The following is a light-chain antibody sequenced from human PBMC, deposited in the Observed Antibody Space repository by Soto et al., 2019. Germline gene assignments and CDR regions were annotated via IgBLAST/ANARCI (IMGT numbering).Light chain of an antibody. CDR3: QQYNSYSHT. CDR1: QSISNW. Sequence: DIQMTQSPSTLSASVGDRVTITCRASQSISNWLAWYQQKPVKAPKLLIYKASSLESGVPSRFSGSGCGTEFTLTISSLQPDDFATYYCQQYNSYSHTFGQGTKLEIK. V-gene: IGKV1-5*03. CDR2: KAS. J-gene: IGKJ2*01.